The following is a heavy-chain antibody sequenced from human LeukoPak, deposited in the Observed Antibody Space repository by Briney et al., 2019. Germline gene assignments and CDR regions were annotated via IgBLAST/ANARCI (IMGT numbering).Heavy chain of an antibody. Sequence: PSETLSLTCAVYGESLSGFYWTWIRQPPGKGLEWIGEVTHSGSTNYNPSLKNRVGISIDTSKNQFSLKLASVTAADTAVYYCARSWTLWGYFHYWGHGILVTVPS. D-gene: IGHD3-10*01. CDR2: VTHSGST. J-gene: IGHJ4*01. CDR1: GESLSGFY. V-gene: IGHV4-34*01. CDR3: ARSWTLWGYFHY.